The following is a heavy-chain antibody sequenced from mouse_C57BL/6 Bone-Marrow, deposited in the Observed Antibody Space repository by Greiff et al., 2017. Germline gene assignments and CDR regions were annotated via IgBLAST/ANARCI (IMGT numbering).Heavy chain of an antibody. CDR2: ISDGGSYT. J-gene: IGHJ2*01. D-gene: IGHD3-3*01. CDR3: AGLGYFDY. V-gene: IGHV5-4*01. Sequence: EVQLVESGGGLVKPGGSLKLSCAASGFTFSSYAMSWVRQTPEKRLEWVATISDGGSYTYYPDNVKGRFTISRDNAKNNLYLQMSHLKSEDTAMYYCAGLGYFDYWGQGTTLTVSS. CDR1: GFTFSSYA.